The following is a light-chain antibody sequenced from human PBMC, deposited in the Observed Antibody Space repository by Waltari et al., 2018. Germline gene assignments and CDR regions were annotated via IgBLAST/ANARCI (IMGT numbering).Light chain of an antibody. J-gene: IGKJ4*01. V-gene: IGKV1-33*01. Sequence: DIQMTQSPSSLSASVGDRVHITCQASQDINNFLNWYQQKPGRAPSPLIYDASNLETGVPSRFSGSGSGTHFTLTISSLQTEDSATYYCQQFDTLPPSFGGGTKVEI. CDR1: QDINNF. CDR3: QQFDTLPPS. CDR2: DAS.